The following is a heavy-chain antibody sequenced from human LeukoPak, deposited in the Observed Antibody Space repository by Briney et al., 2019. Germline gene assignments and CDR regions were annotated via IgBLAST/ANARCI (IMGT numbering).Heavy chain of an antibody. V-gene: IGHV4-59*01. CDR2: IYYSGST. CDR1: GGSISSYY. CDR3: ARDSDYSNTQDPNYYYYMDV. D-gene: IGHD4-11*01. Sequence: SETLSLTCTVPGGSISSYYWSWIRQPPGKGLEWIGYIYYSGSTNHNPSLKSRVTISVDTSKNQFSLKLSSVTAADTAVYYCARDSDYSNTQDPNYYYYMDVWGKGTTVTVSS. J-gene: IGHJ6*03.